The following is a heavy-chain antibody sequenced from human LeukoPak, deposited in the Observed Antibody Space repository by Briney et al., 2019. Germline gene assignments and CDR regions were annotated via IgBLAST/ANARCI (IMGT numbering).Heavy chain of an antibody. D-gene: IGHD5-24*01. CDR1: GGSISSGGYY. J-gene: IGHJ4*02. Sequence: SETLSLTCTVSGGSISSGGYYWSWIRQHPGKGLEWIGYIHYSGSTYYNPSLKSRITISVDTSNNQFSLRLSSVTAADTAVYFCARNWGGRWLQYPDYWGQGTLVTVSS. CDR2: IHYSGST. CDR3: ARNWGGRWLQYPDY. V-gene: IGHV4-31*03.